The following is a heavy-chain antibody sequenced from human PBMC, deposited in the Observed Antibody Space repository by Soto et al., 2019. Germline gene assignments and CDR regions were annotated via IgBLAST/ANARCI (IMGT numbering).Heavy chain of an antibody. Sequence: GGSLRLSCTTSGFLFNTYSMHWVRQAPGKGLEWVAVMSRDGARTYYADSVKGRFTISRDNVQRTLHLQMDSLRVEDTGVYYCARGGVYWGRGTLVTVSS. CDR2: MSRDGART. D-gene: IGHD2-8*01. CDR1: GFLFNTYS. J-gene: IGHJ1*01. CDR3: ARGGVY. V-gene: IGHV3-30-3*01.